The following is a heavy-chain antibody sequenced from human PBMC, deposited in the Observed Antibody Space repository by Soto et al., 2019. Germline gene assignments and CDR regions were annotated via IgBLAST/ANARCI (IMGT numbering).Heavy chain of an antibody. Sequence: ASVKVSCKASGYTFTSYDINWVRQATGQGLEWMGWMNPNSGNTGYAQKFQGRVTMTRDTSISTAYMELSSLRSEDTAVYYCARDGLRFLEWLFFDYYYYGMDVWGQGTTVTVSS. V-gene: IGHV1-8*01. CDR3: ARDGLRFLEWLFFDYYYYGMDV. D-gene: IGHD3-3*01. J-gene: IGHJ6*02. CDR2: MNPNSGNT. CDR1: GYTFTSYD.